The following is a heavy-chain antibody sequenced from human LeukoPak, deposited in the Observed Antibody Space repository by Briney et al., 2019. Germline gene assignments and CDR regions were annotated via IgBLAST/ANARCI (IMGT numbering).Heavy chain of an antibody. Sequence: GESLKISCKASAYSFSTFWISWVRQMPGKGLEWMGIIYPGDSDTRYSPSFQGQVTISADKSISTAYLQWNSLKASDTAMYYCARLRWPRGGRSSFDYWGQGALVTVSS. CDR3: ARLRWPRGGRSSFDY. V-gene: IGHV5-51*01. CDR2: IYPGDSDT. D-gene: IGHD3-10*01. J-gene: IGHJ4*02. CDR1: AYSFSTFW.